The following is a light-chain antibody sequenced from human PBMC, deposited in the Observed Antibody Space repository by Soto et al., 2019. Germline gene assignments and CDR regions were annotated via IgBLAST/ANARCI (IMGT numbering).Light chain of an antibody. CDR2: DAS. V-gene: IGKV3-11*01. CDR3: QLPSNARPIT. CDR1: QSVGSD. Sequence: LPVSPRSPTSLXXRASQSVGSDLAWYQEKPCQGPRFLMYDASKGATRIPGIFTCRPSETDFNLTIANVEPEDFAVCYCQLPSNARPITFGQGTGMAI. J-gene: IGKJ5*01.